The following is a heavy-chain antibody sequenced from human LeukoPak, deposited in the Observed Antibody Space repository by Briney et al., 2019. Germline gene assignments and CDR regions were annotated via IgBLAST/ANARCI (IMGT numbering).Heavy chain of an antibody. CDR3: TRHALHDYYGSGTVNWFDP. CDR1: GFTFSGSA. Sequence: PGGSLRLSCAASGFTFSGSAMHWVRQASGKGLEWVGRIRSKANNYARAYAASVKGRFTISRDDSKNTAYLQMNSLRAEDTAVYYCTRHALHDYYGSGTVNWFDPWGQGTLVTVSS. V-gene: IGHV3-73*01. CDR2: IRSKANNYAR. D-gene: IGHD3-10*01. J-gene: IGHJ5*02.